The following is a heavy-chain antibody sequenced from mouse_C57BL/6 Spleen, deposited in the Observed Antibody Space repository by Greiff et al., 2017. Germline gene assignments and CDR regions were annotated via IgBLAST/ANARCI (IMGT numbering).Heavy chain of an antibody. CDR2: ISSGSSTI. Sequence: EVQGVESGGGLVKPGGSLTLSCAASGFTFSDYGMHWVRQAPEKGLEWVAYISSGSSTIYSADTVKGRFTISRDNAKNTLFLQMTSLRSEDTAMYYCARDSSFAYWGQGTLVTVSA. CDR3: ARDSSFAY. CDR1: GFTFSDYG. J-gene: IGHJ3*01. V-gene: IGHV5-17*01.